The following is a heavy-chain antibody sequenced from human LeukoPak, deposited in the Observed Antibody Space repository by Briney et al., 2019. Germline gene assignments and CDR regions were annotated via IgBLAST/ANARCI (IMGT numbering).Heavy chain of an antibody. CDR3: ARVPSSSWYPFDY. J-gene: IGHJ4*02. Sequence: SETLSLTCTVSGDSISSYYWSWIRQPPGKGLEWIGYIYYSGSTNYNPSLKSRVTISVDTSKNQFSLKLSSVTAADTAVYYCARVPSSSWYPFDYWGQGTLVTVSS. D-gene: IGHD6-13*01. CDR1: GDSISSYY. V-gene: IGHV4-59*01. CDR2: IYYSGST.